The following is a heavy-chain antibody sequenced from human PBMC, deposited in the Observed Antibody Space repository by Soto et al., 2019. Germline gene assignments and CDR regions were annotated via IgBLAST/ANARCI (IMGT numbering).Heavy chain of an antibody. CDR2: IYYSGST. D-gene: IGHD3-3*01. CDR3: ARGKSVSYYDFWSGYYFDY. CDR1: GGSISSYY. J-gene: IGHJ4*02. Sequence: ASETLSLTCTVSGGSISSYYWSWIRQPPGKGLEWIGYIYYSGSTNYNPSLKSRVTISVDTSKNQFSLKLSSVTAADTAVYYCARGKSVSYYDFWSGYYFDYWGQGTLVTVSS. V-gene: IGHV4-59*01.